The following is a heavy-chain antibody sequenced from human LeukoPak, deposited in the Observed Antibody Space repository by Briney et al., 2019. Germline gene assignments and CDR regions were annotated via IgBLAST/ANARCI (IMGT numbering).Heavy chain of an antibody. D-gene: IGHD5-24*01. V-gene: IGHV1-69*05. J-gene: IGHJ4*02. Sequence: SVRVSCKASGGTFSSYAISWVRQAPGQGLEWMGRIIPIFGTANYAQKFQGRFTITTDETTSTAYMDMSSLRSEDTAVYYCARSTYGWLQSYGDYWGQGTLVTLSS. CDR3: ARSTYGWLQSYGDY. CDR1: GGTFSSYA. CDR2: IIPIFGTA.